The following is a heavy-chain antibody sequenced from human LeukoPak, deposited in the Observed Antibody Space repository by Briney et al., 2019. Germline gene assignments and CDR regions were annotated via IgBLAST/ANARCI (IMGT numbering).Heavy chain of an antibody. Sequence: ASVKVSCKASGYTFTTYDINWVRQATGQGLEWMGWMNPNSGNTGYAQKFQGRVTFTRNTSISTAYMELSSLRSEDTAVYYCARTYWAETEEGNYYYMDVWGKGTTVTVSS. J-gene: IGHJ6*03. CDR1: GYTFTTYD. V-gene: IGHV1-8*03. CDR3: ARTYWAETEEGNYYYMDV. D-gene: IGHD7-27*01. CDR2: MNPNSGNT.